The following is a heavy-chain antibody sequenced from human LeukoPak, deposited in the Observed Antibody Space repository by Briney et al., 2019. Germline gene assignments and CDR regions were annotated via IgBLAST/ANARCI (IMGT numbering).Heavy chain of an antibody. D-gene: IGHD2-2*01. Sequence: PSETLSLTCTVSGASISSSSYYWGWIRQPPGKGLEWVGSIYYSGSTYYNPSLESRVIMSVDTSKNQFSLRLTSVTAADTAVYYCARQGYYSSTSCYHRWFDPWGQGTLVTVSS. J-gene: IGHJ5*02. CDR3: ARQGYYSSTSCYHRWFDP. V-gene: IGHV4-39*01. CDR1: GASISSSSYY. CDR2: IYYSGST.